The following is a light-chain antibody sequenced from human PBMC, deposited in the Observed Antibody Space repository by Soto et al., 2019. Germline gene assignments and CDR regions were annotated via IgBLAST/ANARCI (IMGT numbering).Light chain of an antibody. CDR2: GAS. V-gene: IGKV3-15*01. CDR1: QSVSSD. J-gene: IGKJ4*01. CDR3: QQYNNWALVI. Sequence: EFVLTQSPGTLSLSPGERVTLSRRASQSVSSDLAWYQQKPGQAPRLLIYGASTRATGIPARFSGSGSGTEFTLTISSLQSEDFAVYYCQQYNNWALVIFGGGTKVDI.